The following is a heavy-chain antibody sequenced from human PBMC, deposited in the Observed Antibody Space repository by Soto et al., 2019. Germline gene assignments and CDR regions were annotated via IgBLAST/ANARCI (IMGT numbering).Heavy chain of an antibody. CDR1: GFTFINYA. Sequence: PGGSLRLSCEASGFTFINYAMSWVRQSPGKGLEWVSSISDTGGDSYYADSMDGRFTVSRDNSKNTLYPQINSLRAEDTAIYYCVRDTYRYATMPCLDHWGQGALVTVSS. CDR3: VRDTYRYATMPCLDH. J-gene: IGHJ4*02. CDR2: ISDTGGDS. V-gene: IGHV3-23*01. D-gene: IGHD5-12*01.